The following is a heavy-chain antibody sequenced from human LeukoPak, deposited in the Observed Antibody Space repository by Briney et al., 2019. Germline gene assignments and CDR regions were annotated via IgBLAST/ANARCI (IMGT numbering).Heavy chain of an antibody. Sequence: GGSLRLSCAASGFTFSRHWMSWVRQAPGKGLEWVANIKQDGTEKSHVDSVKGRFTISRDNSKNTLYLQMNSLRAEDTAVYYCATLPRRSSSGWYWTSRVVDYWGQGTLVTVSS. CDR1: GFTFSRHW. J-gene: IGHJ4*02. CDR2: IKQDGTEK. CDR3: ATLPRRSSSGWYWTSRVVDY. D-gene: IGHD6-19*01. V-gene: IGHV3-7*03.